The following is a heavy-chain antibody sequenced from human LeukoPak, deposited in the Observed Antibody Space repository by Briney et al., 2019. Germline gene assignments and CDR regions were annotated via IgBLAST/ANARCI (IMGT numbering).Heavy chain of an antibody. J-gene: IGHJ3*02. Sequence: PGRSLRLSCAASGFTFDDYAMHWVRQAPGKGLEWVSGISWNSGSIGYADSVKGRFTISRDNAKNSLYQQMNSLRAEDMALYYCTGGTYYDSRAGAFDIWGQGTMVTVSS. CDR2: ISWNSGSI. CDR3: TGGTYYDSRAGAFDI. CDR1: GFTFDDYA. D-gene: IGHD3-22*01. V-gene: IGHV3-9*03.